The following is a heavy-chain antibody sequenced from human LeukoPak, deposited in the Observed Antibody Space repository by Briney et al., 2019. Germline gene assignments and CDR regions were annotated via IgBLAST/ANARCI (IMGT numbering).Heavy chain of an antibody. Sequence: PGGSLRLSCAASGFTFSRSWMTWVRQAPGKGLEWVASINGDGSEIHYVDSVKGRFTISRDNAKNSLYLQMNSLRAEDTAVYYCARADWDTAMIDYWGQGTLVTVSS. CDR1: GFTFSRSW. D-gene: IGHD5-18*01. J-gene: IGHJ4*02. CDR2: INGDGSEI. V-gene: IGHV3-7*01. CDR3: ARADWDTAMIDY.